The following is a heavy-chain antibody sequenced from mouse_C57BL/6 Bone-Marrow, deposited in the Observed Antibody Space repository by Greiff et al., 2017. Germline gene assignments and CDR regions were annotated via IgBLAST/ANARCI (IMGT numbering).Heavy chain of an antibody. J-gene: IGHJ2*01. Sequence: VQLKESGAELVKPGASVKLSCKASGYTFTSYWMHWVKQRPGRGLEWIGRIDPNSGGTKYNEKFKSKATLTVDKPSSTAYMQLSSLTSEDSAVYYCARALITTVVYFDYWGQGTTLTVSS. D-gene: IGHD1-1*01. V-gene: IGHV1-72*01. CDR1: GYTFTSYW. CDR2: IDPNSGGT. CDR3: ARALITTVVYFDY.